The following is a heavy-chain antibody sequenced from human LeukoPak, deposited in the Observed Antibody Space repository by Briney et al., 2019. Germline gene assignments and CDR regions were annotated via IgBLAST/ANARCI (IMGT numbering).Heavy chain of an antibody. CDR1: GGSISSYY. D-gene: IGHD3-10*01. CDR2: IYYSGST. J-gene: IGHJ4*02. V-gene: IGHV4-39*07. CDR3: ARDRRAMVRGVIVIYFDY. Sequence: PSETLSLTCTVSGGSISSYYWGWLRQPPGKGLEWIGSIYYSGSTYYNPSLKSRVTISVDTSKNQFSLKLSSVTAADTAVYYCARDRRAMVRGVIVIYFDYWGQGTLVTVSS.